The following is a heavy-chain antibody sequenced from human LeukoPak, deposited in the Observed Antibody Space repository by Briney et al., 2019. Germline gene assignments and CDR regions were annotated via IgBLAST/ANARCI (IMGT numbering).Heavy chain of an antibody. D-gene: IGHD4-17*01. Sequence: SETLSLTCAVYGGSFSGYYWSWIRQPPGKGLEWIGEINHSGSTNYNPSLKSRVTISVDTSKNQFSLKQSSVTAADTAVYYCARGRGTTVTIFDYWGQGTLVTVSS. CDR1: GGSFSGYY. CDR2: INHSGST. J-gene: IGHJ4*02. V-gene: IGHV4-34*01. CDR3: ARGRGTTVTIFDY.